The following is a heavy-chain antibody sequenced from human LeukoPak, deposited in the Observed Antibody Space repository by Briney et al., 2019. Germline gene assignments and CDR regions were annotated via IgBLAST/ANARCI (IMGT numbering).Heavy chain of an antibody. CDR2: IIPILGIA. D-gene: IGHD3/OR15-3a*01. J-gene: IGHJ4*02. Sequence: VASVTVSCKASGGTFSSYTISWVRQAPGQGLEWMGRIIPILGIANYAQKFQGRVTITADKSTSTAYMELSSLRSEDTAVYYCASGTGGMVYDYWGQGTLVTVSS. CDR1: GGTFSSYT. V-gene: IGHV1-69*02. CDR3: ASGTGGMVYDY.